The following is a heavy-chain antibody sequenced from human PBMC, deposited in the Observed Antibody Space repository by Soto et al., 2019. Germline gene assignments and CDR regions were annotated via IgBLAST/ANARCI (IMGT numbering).Heavy chain of an antibody. D-gene: IGHD5-18*01. CDR1: GGSFSGYY. CDR3: ARSGRIQLWSYFDY. J-gene: IGHJ4*02. Sequence: PSETLSLTCAAYGGSFSGYYWSWIRQPPGKGLEWIGEINHSGSTNYNPSLKSRVTISVDTSKNQFSLKLSSVTAADTAVYYCARSGRIQLWSYFDYWGQGTLVTVSS. CDR2: INHSGST. V-gene: IGHV4-34*01.